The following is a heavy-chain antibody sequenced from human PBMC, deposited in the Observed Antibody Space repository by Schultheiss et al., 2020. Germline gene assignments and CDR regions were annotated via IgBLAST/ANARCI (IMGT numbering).Heavy chain of an antibody. CDR1: GFTFDDYG. J-gene: IGHJ4*02. Sequence: GGSLRLSCAASGFTFDDYGMSWVRQAPGKGLEWVSVIYSGGSTYYADSVKGRFTISRDNSKNTLYLQMNSLRAEDTAVYYCAKENNYGDYVGGYYFDYWGQGTLVTVSS. D-gene: IGHD4-17*01. CDR3: AKENNYGDYVGGYYFDY. V-gene: IGHV3-23*03. CDR2: IYSGGST.